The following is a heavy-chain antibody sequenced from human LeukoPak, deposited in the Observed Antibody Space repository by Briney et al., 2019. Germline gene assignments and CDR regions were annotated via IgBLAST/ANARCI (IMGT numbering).Heavy chain of an antibody. CDR3: ARDRGYSGYDYYYYMDV. J-gene: IGHJ6*03. CDR2: MSSSSSYI. Sequence: GGSLRLSCAASGLTFSSYSMNWVRQAPGKGLEWVSSMSSSSSYIYYADSVKGRFTISRDNAKNSLYLQMNSLRAEDTAVYYCARDRGYSGYDYYYYMDVWGKGTTVTVSS. CDR1: GLTFSSYS. V-gene: IGHV3-21*01. D-gene: IGHD5-12*01.